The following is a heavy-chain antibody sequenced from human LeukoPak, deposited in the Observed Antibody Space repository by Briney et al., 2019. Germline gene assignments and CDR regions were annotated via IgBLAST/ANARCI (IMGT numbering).Heavy chain of an antibody. CDR2: INHSGST. J-gene: IGHJ6*03. D-gene: IGHD3-10*01. Sequence: PRGSLRLSCAASGFTFSSYSMNWVRQPPGKGLEWIGEINHSGSTNYNPSLKSRVTISVDTSKNQFSLKLSSVTAADTAVYYCARSARGVIPPLRGVYYYYYMDVWGKGTTVTVSS. CDR1: GFTFSSYS. CDR3: ARSARGVIPPLRGVYYYYYMDV. V-gene: IGHV4-34*01.